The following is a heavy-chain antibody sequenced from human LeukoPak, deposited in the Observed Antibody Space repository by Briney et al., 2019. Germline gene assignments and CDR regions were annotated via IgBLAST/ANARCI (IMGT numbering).Heavy chain of an antibody. CDR1: GFTLSSRW. Sequence: GGSLRLSCVVSGFTLSSRWMMWVRQAPGKGLEWMTNINRDGSEKNYVDSVKGRFTITRDNAENSLYLQMNSLKVEDTAIYYCATYDSWSGYNIAYWGQGTLVTVSS. CDR2: INRDGSEK. V-gene: IGHV3-7*03. D-gene: IGHD3-3*01. CDR3: ATYDSWSGYNIAY. J-gene: IGHJ4*02.